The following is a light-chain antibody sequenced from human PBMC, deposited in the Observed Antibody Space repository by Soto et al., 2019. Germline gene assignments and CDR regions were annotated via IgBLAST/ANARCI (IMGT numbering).Light chain of an antibody. Sequence: EIVMTQSPATLPVSPGGRATLSCRASQSISDTLAWYQQKPGQAPRLLIHGASTRATGFPARFSGSGSGTDFTLTISSLQSEDFAVYYCQQYNNWPWTFGQGTKVDIK. CDR1: QSISDT. V-gene: IGKV3-15*01. J-gene: IGKJ1*01. CDR3: QQYNNWPWT. CDR2: GAS.